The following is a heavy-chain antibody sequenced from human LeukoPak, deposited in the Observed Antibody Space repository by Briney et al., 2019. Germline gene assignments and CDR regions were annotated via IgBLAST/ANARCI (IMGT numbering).Heavy chain of an antibody. Sequence: ASVKVSCKASGYTSTGYYMNWGRQAPGQGLGWMGWINPNSGGTNYAQKFQGRVTMTRDTSISTAYMELSRLRSDDTAVYYCARVYQVGATKFDYWGQGTLVTVSS. D-gene: IGHD1-26*01. V-gene: IGHV1-2*02. CDR3: ARVYQVGATKFDY. CDR2: INPNSGGT. CDR1: GYTSTGYY. J-gene: IGHJ4*02.